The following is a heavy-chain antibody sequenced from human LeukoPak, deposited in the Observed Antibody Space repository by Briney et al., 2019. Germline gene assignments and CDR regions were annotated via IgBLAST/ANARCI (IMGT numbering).Heavy chain of an antibody. Sequence: SVKVSCKASGGTFSSYAISWVRQAPGQGLEWMGGIIPIFGTANYAQKFQGRVTITADESTSTAYMELSSLRSDDTAVYYCARGDSSSWSFDYWGQGTLVSVSS. J-gene: IGHJ4*02. CDR1: GGTFSSYA. CDR3: ARGDSSSWSFDY. D-gene: IGHD6-13*01. V-gene: IGHV1-69*13. CDR2: IIPIFGTA.